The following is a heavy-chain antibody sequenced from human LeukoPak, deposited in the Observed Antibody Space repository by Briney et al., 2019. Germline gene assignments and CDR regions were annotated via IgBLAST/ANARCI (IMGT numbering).Heavy chain of an antibody. CDR2: ISYDGSNK. CDR1: GFTFSSYG. V-gene: IGHV3-30*18. CDR3: AQDRPWFDP. Sequence: GGSLRLSCAASGFTFSSYGMHWVRQAPGKGLEWVAVISYDGSNKYYADSVKGRFTISRDNSKNTLYLQMNSLRAEDTAVYYCAQDRPWFDPWRQGTLVTVSS. J-gene: IGHJ5*02.